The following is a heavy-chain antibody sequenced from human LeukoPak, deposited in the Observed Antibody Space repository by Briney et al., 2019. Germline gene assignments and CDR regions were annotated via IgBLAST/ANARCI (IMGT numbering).Heavy chain of an antibody. D-gene: IGHD6-13*01. CDR2: ISRSGSTK. CDR1: GFTFSDYN. Sequence: GGSLRLSCAASGFTFSDYNMRRIRQAPGKGLEWVSSISRSGSTKYYADSVKGRFTISRDNAKNSLFLQMNSLRAEDTALYYCARGKQQPYYWGQGTLVTVSS. V-gene: IGHV3-11*01. CDR3: ARGKQQPYY. J-gene: IGHJ4*02.